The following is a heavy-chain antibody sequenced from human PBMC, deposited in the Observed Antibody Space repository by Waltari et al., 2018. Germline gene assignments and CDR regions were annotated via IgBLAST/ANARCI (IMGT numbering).Heavy chain of an antibody. CDR3: VRGYCSSTSCYIDAFDI. J-gene: IGHJ3*02. V-gene: IGHV4-39*07. CDR1: GGSISSSSYY. D-gene: IGHD2-2*02. Sequence: QLQLQESGPGLVKPSETLSLTCTVSGGSISSSSYYWGWIRQPPGKGLEWIGGIYYSGCTYYNPSLKSRVTISVDTSKIQFSLKLSSVTAADTAVYYCVRGYCSSTSCYIDAFDIWGQGTMVTVSS. CDR2: IYYSGCT.